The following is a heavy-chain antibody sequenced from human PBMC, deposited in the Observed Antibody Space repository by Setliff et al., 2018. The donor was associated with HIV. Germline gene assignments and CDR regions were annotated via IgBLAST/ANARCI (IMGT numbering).Heavy chain of an antibody. J-gene: IGHJ5*02. V-gene: IGHV4-59*05. CDR3: ARGVITFGGLIGPLPS. CDR1: GGSISSYY. D-gene: IGHD3-16*02. Sequence: SETLSLTCTVSGGSISSYYWGWIRQPAGKGLEWIGCIYYSGSTYYNPSLKSRVTISVDTSKNQFSLNLTSVTAADTAVYYCARGVITFGGLIGPLPSWGQGTLVTVSS. CDR2: IYYSGST.